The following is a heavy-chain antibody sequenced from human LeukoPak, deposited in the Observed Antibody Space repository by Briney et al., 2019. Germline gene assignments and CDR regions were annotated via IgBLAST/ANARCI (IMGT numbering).Heavy chain of an antibody. J-gene: IGHJ1*01. CDR3: ARHGDGGPAEYFRH. V-gene: IGHV4-39*01. CDR1: GGSISSGIYY. Sequence: SETLSLTCTVSGGSISSGIYYWAWIRQPPWKGLEWIGSIYYRGNTYYNPSLKSRVTLSVDTSKNQFSLNLSSVTAADTAVYYCARHGDGGPAEYFRHWGQGTLVTVSS. D-gene: IGHD4-23*01. CDR2: IYYRGNT.